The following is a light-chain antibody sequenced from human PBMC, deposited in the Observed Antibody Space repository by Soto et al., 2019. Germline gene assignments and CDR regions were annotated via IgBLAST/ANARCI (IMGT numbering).Light chain of an antibody. J-gene: IGKJ5*01. CDR2: AAS. V-gene: IGKV1-39*01. CDR1: QSISSW. CDR3: QQSYSITIT. Sequence: DIQMTQSPSSLSASVGDRVNITCRASQSISSWLHWYQKKTGKDPKLLIYAASSLPSGVPARFSGSGSGTDFNLTISSLQTEDFVTYYCQQSYSITITFGQGTRLEIK.